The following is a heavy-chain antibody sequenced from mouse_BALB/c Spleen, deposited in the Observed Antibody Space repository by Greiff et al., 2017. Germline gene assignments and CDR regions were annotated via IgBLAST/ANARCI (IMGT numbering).Heavy chain of an antibody. CDR3: TRNPSTMITDYFDY. Sequence: VQLQQSGTVLARPGASVKMSCKASGYTFTSYWMHWVKQRPGQGLEWIGAIYPGNSDTSYNQKFKGKAKLTAVTSTSTAYMELSSLTNEDSAVYYCTRNPSTMITDYFDYWGQGTTLTVSS. CDR2: IYPGNSDT. CDR1: GYTFTSYW. D-gene: IGHD2-4*01. J-gene: IGHJ2*01. V-gene: IGHV1-5*01.